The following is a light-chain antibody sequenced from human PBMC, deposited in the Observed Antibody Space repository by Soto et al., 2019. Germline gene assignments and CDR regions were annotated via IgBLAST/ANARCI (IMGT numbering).Light chain of an antibody. V-gene: IGKV1-8*01. CDR3: QQLNSYPRT. Sequence: AVRLTHSPSSLSATTGDRVTITCRASQGISSYLAWYQQKPGKAPKLLIYAASTLQSGVPSRFSGSGSGTEFTLTISSLQPEDFATYYCQQLNSYPRTFGQGTKVDIK. J-gene: IGKJ1*01. CDR1: QGISSY. CDR2: AAS.